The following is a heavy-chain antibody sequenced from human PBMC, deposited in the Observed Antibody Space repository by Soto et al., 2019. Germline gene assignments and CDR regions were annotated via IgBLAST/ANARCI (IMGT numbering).Heavy chain of an antibody. CDR3: ARHASYSSGWLDY. J-gene: IGHJ4*02. V-gene: IGHV4-39*01. CDR2: IYYSGST. Sequence: SETLSLTCTVSDSSISSSSYYWGWIRQPPEKWLEWIGSIYYSGSTYYNPSLKSRVTISVDTSKNQFSLKLSSVTAADTAVYYCARHASYSSGWLDYWGQGTLVTVSS. D-gene: IGHD6-19*01. CDR1: DSSISSSSYY.